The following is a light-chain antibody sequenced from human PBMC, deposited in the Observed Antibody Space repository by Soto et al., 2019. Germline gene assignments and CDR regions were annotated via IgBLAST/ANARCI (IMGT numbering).Light chain of an antibody. Sequence: DIVMTQSPDSLAVSLGERATINCKSSQSVLYSSNNKNYLAWYQQKPGQPPKLLIHWASTRKSGVPDRFSGSGSGTDFTLNLSSLQAEDVAVYYCQQYYSTPLTFGGGTKVEIK. J-gene: IGKJ4*01. CDR2: WAS. CDR3: QQYYSTPLT. CDR1: QSVLYSSNNKNY. V-gene: IGKV4-1*01.